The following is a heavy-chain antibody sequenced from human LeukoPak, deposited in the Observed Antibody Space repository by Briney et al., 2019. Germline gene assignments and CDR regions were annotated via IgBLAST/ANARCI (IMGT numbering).Heavy chain of an antibody. CDR3: ARDLHDYVWGSPMSNPLFDY. Sequence: GASVKVSCKASGYTFTGYYMHWGRQAPGQGLEWMGWINPNSGGTNYAQKCQGRVTMTRDTSISTAYMELSRLRSDDTAVYYCARDLHDYVWGSPMSNPLFDYWGQGTLVTVSS. V-gene: IGHV1-2*02. J-gene: IGHJ4*02. CDR1: GYTFTGYY. CDR2: INPNSGGT. D-gene: IGHD3-16*01.